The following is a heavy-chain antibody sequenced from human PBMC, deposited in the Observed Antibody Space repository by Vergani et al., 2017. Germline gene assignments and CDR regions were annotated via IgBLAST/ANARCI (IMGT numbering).Heavy chain of an antibody. CDR1: GFSLSTSGVG. V-gene: IGHV2-5*02. Sequence: QITLKESGPTLVKPTQTLTLTCTFSGFSLSTSGVGVGWIRQPPGTALEWLALIYWDDDKRYSPSLKSRLTITKDTSKNQVVLTMTNMHPVDTATYYFAHSQDSSSWYTPLYFDYWGQGTLVTVSS. J-gene: IGHJ4*02. CDR3: AHSQDSSSWYTPLYFDY. CDR2: IYWDDDK. D-gene: IGHD6-13*01.